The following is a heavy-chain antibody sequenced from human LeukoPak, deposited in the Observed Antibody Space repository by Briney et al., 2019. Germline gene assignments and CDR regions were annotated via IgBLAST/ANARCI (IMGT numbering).Heavy chain of an antibody. CDR1: GYSFTSYW. CDR3: ARRYYGSGSYYNWFDP. Sequence: GESLKISCKGSGYSFTSYWIGWVRQMPGRGLEWMGIIYPGDSDTRYSPSFQGQVTISADKSISTAYLQWSSLKASDTAMYYCARRYYGSGSYYNWFDPWGQGTLVTVSS. D-gene: IGHD3-10*01. V-gene: IGHV5-51*01. J-gene: IGHJ5*02. CDR2: IYPGDSDT.